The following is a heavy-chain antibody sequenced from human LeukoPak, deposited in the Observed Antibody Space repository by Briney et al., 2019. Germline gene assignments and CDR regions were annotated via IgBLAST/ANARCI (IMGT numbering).Heavy chain of an antibody. CDR3: QLTNYYYMDV. D-gene: IGHD2-2*01. V-gene: IGHV4-61*02. Sequence: SETLSLTCTVSGGSISSGSYYWSWIRQPAGKGLEWIGRIYTSGSTNYNPSLKSRVTISVDTSKNQFSLKLSSVTAADTAVYYCQLTNYYYMDVWGKGTTVTISS. CDR2: IYTSGST. CDR1: GGSISSGSYY. J-gene: IGHJ6*03.